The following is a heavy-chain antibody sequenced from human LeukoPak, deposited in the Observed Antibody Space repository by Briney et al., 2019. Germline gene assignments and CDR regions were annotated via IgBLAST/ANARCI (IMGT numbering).Heavy chain of an antibody. Sequence: SETLSLTCTVSGGTVSSSSYFWGWIRQPPGKGLDWIGSIDDSGSTYYNPSLKSRVTISVDTSKNQFSLRLSSVTAADTAVYYCARLGPRNSSGYYYYWGQGTLVTVSS. D-gene: IGHD3-22*01. CDR2: IDDSGST. CDR1: GGTVSSSSYF. J-gene: IGHJ4*02. V-gene: IGHV4-39*01. CDR3: ARLGPRNSSGYYYY.